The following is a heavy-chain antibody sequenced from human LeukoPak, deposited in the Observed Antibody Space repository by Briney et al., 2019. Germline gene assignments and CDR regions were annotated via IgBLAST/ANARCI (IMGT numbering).Heavy chain of an antibody. CDR2: ISSSATTI. V-gene: IGHV3-48*04. Sequence: PGGSLRLSCAASGFIFTDYGMHWVRQAPGKGLEWVSYISSSATTIYYADSVKGRFTISRDNAKNSLYLQMNSLRAEDTAVYYCARGGMVPDWGQGTLVTVSS. CDR1: GFIFTDYG. J-gene: IGHJ4*02. CDR3: ARGGMVPD. D-gene: IGHD4/OR15-4a*01.